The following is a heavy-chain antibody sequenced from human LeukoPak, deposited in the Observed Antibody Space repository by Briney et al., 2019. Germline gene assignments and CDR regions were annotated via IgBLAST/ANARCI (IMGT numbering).Heavy chain of an antibody. CDR1: GGSISSYY. J-gene: IGHJ5*02. V-gene: IGHV4-4*07. D-gene: IGHD3-22*01. CDR2: IYSSGST. CDR3: ARGTGRNGYYYRYNWFGP. Sequence: KASETLSLTCTVSGGSISSYYWGWIRQPAGKGLEWIGRIYSSGSTNYNPSLKGRVAMSVDTSNNQFSLKLSSVTAADTAVYYCARGTGRNGYYYRYNWFGPWGQGTLVTVSS.